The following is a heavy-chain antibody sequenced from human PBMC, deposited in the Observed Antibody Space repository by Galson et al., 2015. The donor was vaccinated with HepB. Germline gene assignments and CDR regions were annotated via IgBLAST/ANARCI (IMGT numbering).Heavy chain of an antibody. J-gene: IGHJ4*02. V-gene: IGHV1-69*06. D-gene: IGHD3-22*01. CDR1: GGTFNNYA. Sequence: SVKVSCKASGGTFNNYAIGWVRQAPGQGLEWMGGIIPIFGTTNYAQKFQGRVTIIADKSASTAYMELSSLRSEDTAVYYCARGRRESVSPYNSRGYYYFDYWGQGTLVTVSS. CDR3: ARGRRESVSPYNSRGYYYFDY. CDR2: IIPIFGTT.